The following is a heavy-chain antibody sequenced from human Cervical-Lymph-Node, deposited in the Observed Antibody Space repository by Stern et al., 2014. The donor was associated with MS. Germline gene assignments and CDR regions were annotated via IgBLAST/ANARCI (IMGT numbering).Heavy chain of an antibody. CDR2: IIPILGIA. Sequence: VQLVESGAEVKKPGSSVKVSCKASGGTFSSYAISWVRQAPGQGLEWMGRIIPILGIANYAQKFQGRVTITADKSTNTAYMELSSLKSEDTAMYYCTRGGGDSSGWYRYYFDYWGQGTLVTVSS. D-gene: IGHD6-19*01. J-gene: IGHJ4*02. CDR1: GGTFSSYA. CDR3: TRGGGDSSGWYRYYFDY. V-gene: IGHV1-69*09.